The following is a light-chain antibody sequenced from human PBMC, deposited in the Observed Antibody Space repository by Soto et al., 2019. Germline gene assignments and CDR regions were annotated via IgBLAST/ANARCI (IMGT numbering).Light chain of an antibody. Sequence: QSVLTQPASVSGSPGQSITISCTGTSSDVGGYNHVSWYQQHPGKAPKLMIFDVSRRPSGVSNRFSGSKSGNTASLTISGLQAADEADYYCASYTSSSTLYVFGSGTKLTVL. CDR1: SSDVGGYNH. J-gene: IGLJ1*01. CDR2: DVS. CDR3: ASYTSSSTLYV. V-gene: IGLV2-14*01.